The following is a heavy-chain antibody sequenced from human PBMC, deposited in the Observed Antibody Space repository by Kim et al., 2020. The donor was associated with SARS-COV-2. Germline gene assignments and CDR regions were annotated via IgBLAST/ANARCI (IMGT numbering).Heavy chain of an antibody. J-gene: IGHJ4*02. CDR3: AARRSGYYFDY. V-gene: IGHV3-23*01. CDR2: T. Sequence: TYYADSLRSRFTSARDDSKNTHYLRMQSLRAEDTAVYYCAARRSGYYFDYWGQGALVTVSS. D-gene: IGHD5-12*01.